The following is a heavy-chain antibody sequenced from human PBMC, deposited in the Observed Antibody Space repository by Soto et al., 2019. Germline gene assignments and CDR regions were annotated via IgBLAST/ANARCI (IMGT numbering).Heavy chain of an antibody. D-gene: IGHD2-2*01. J-gene: IGHJ3*01. V-gene: IGHV3-48*02. CDR3: VRVYASNTFDL. CDR1: GFSFISYS. CDR2: ISNSGSGI. Sequence: EVQLVESGGNLVQAGGSLRLSCAASGFSFISYSMSWVRQAPGKGLEWVSYISNSGSGIHDADSVKGRFTISRDNAKNSLSLQMNSLRDEDTALYYCVRVYASNTFDLWGQGTVVTVSS.